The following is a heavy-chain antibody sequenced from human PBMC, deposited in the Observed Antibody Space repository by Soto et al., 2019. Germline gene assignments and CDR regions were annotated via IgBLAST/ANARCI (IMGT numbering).Heavy chain of an antibody. Sequence: SETLSLACSFYFGSFSGYYLSLILQPPGKGLEFIGEINHSGSTNYNPSLKSRVTISVDTSKNQFSLKLNSMTAADTAVYYCARHNNGAGSTYLEYGGKGTLVTGSS. CDR2: INHSGST. CDR3: ARHNNGAGSTYLEY. J-gene: IGHJ4*02. V-gene: IGHV4-34*01. CDR1: FGSFSGYY. D-gene: IGHD3-10*01.